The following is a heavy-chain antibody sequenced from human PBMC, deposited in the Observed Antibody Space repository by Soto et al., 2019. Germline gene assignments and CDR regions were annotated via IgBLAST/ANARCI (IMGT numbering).Heavy chain of an antibody. CDR3: ARDRRQSSSWYSFGCLDP. D-gene: IGHD6-13*01. V-gene: IGHV3-74*01. CDR1: GFTFSSYW. Sequence: PGGSLRLSCAASGFTFSSYWMHWVRQAPGKGLVWVSRINSDGSSTSYADSVKGRFTISRDNAKNTLYLQMNSLRAEDTAVYYCARDRRQSSSWYSFGCLDPWGKGTLVTVSS. J-gene: IGHJ5*02. CDR2: INSDGSST.